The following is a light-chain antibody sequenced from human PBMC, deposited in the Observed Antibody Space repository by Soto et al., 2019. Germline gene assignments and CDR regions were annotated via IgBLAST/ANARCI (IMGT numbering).Light chain of an antibody. CDR1: QSVSSSY. CDR2: GAY. V-gene: IGKV3-20*01. J-gene: IGKJ3*01. CDR3: LQYGRSPT. Sequence: EIVMTQSPATLCVSPGERATLPFMSIQSVSSSYLAWYQQKPGQAPRLLIHGAYTRAPGIPDRFSGSGSGTDFTLTINRVEPEDSAVYYCLQYGRSPTFGPGTKVDIK.